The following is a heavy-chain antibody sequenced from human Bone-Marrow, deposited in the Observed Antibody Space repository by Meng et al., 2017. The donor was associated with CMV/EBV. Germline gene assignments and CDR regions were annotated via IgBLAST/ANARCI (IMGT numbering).Heavy chain of an antibody. CDR1: GFSFSGYE. D-gene: IGHD2-2*01. V-gene: IGHV3-48*03. CDR3: ARDLLVGVGSSTSLYYYYYGMDV. Sequence: GESLKISCAGSGFSFSGYEMNWVRQAPGKGLEWVSHIVTTGETVHYGDSVKGRFTISRDNAKNSVYLQMNSLRAEDTAVYYCARDLLVGVGSSTSLYYYYYGMDVWGQGTTVTVSS. CDR2: IVTTGETV. J-gene: IGHJ6*02.